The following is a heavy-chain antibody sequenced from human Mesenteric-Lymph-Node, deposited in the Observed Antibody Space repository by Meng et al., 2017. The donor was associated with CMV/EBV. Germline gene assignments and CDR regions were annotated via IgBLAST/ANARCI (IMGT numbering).Heavy chain of an antibody. CDR1: GFTFTNYA. CDR2: VRATDGNT. J-gene: IGHJ4*02. V-gene: IGHV3-23*01. CDR3: ARGLKGYCSGGSCYLDY. D-gene: IGHD2-15*01. Sequence: GESLKISCAASGFTFTNYAMNWVRQAPGKGLEWVSTVRATDGNTFYADSVKGRFTISRDNAKNSLYLQMISLRAEDTALYYCARGLKGYCSGGSCYLDYWGQGTLVTVSS.